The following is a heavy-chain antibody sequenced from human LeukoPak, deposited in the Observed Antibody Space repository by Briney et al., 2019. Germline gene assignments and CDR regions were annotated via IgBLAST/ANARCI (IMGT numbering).Heavy chain of an antibody. CDR2: INPNSGGT. Sequence: ASVKVSCKASGYTFTGYYMHWVRQAPGQGLEWMGWINPNSGGTNYAQKFQGRVTMTRDTSISTAYMELSRLRSDDTAVYYCARDSNGDYYFDCWGQGTLVTVSS. D-gene: IGHD4-17*01. CDR3: ARDSNGDYYFDC. CDR1: GYTFTGYY. J-gene: IGHJ4*02. V-gene: IGHV1-2*02.